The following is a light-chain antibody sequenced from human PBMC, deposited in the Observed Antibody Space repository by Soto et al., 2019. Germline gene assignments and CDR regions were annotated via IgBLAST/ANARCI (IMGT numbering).Light chain of an antibody. V-gene: IGKV1-33*01. CDR1: QDISNY. CDR3: QQYDNLPYT. J-gene: IGKJ2*01. Sequence: DIQMTQPPSSLSASVGDRVTITCQASQDISNYLNWYQQKPGKAPKLLIYDASNLETGVPSRFSGSGSGTDFTFTISSLQPEDIATYYCQQYDNLPYTFGQGTKGDIK. CDR2: DAS.